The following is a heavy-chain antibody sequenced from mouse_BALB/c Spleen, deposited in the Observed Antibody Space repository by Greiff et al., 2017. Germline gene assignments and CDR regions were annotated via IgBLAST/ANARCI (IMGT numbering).Heavy chain of an antibody. D-gene: IGHD2-1*01. CDR3: ARSYGNYGKYYAMDY. CDR2: IWGDGST. CDR1: GFSLTGYG. V-gene: IGHV2-6-7*01. J-gene: IGHJ4*01. Sequence: VQLQESGPGLVEPSQSLSITCTVSGFSLTGYGVNWVRQPPGKGLEWLGMIWGDGSTDYNSALKSRLSISKDNSKSQVFLKMNSLQTDDTARYYCARSYGNYGKYYAMDYWGQGTSVTVSS.